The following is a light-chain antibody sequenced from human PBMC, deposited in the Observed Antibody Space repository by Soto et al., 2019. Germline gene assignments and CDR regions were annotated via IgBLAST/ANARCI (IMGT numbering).Light chain of an antibody. CDR1: QSVGSN. V-gene: IGKV3-15*01. Sequence: EIVLTQSPATLSSFPGDRATLSCRASQSVGSNLAWFQQKPGQAPRLLIYGSSTRATGVPARFSGSGSGADFTLTISNLQSEDFAVYYCQQYTNWPPITFGQGTRLEIK. CDR2: GSS. CDR3: QQYTNWPPIT. J-gene: IGKJ5*01.